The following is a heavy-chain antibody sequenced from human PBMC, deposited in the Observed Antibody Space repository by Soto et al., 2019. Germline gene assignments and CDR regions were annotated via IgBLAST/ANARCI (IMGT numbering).Heavy chain of an antibody. J-gene: IGHJ6*02. CDR2: IWYDGSNK. CDR1: GFTFSSYG. Sequence: QVQLVESGGGVVQPGRSLRLSCAASGFTFSSYGMHWVRQAPGKGLERVAVIWYDGSNKYYADSVKGRFTISRDNSKNTLYLQMNSLRAEDTAVYYCAREARETLAVAGYYYYYGMDVWGQGTTVTVSS. V-gene: IGHV3-33*01. CDR3: AREARETLAVAGYYYYYGMDV. D-gene: IGHD6-19*01.